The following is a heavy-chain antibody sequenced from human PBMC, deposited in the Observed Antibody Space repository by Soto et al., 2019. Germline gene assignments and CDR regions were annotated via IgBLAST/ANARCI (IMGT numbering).Heavy chain of an antibody. CDR2: IYHGGTT. Sequence: PSETLSLTCTVSGDSISSGSYWGWIRQPPGEGPEWIASIYHGGTTFYNPSLKSRVTISLGTSENQLSLTLTSVTAADTAVYYCARNPQGPVDFDHWGPGTLVTVSS. CDR1: GDSISSGSY. V-gene: IGHV4-38-2*02. J-gene: IGHJ4*02. CDR3: ARNPQGPVDFDH.